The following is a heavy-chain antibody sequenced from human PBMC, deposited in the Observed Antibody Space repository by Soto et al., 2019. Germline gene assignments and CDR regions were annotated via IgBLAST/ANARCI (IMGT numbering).Heavy chain of an antibody. V-gene: IGHV4-34*01. J-gene: IGHJ4*02. CDR1: GGSFSGYF. CDR2: INHSSTT. Sequence: QVQLQQWGAGLLKPSETLPLTCAVYGGSFSGYFWTWVRQPPGKGLEWIGEINHSSTTNYNPSLKSRVTISVDTSENQFSLKLSSVTAADTAVYYCARGRRYFDYWGQGTLVTVSS. CDR3: ARGRRYFDY.